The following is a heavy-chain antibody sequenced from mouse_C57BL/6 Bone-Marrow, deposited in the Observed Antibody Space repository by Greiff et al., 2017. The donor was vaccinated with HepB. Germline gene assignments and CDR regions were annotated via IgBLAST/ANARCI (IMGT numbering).Heavy chain of an antibody. V-gene: IGHV1-54*01. CDR1: GYAFTNYL. CDR3: ARWEGNYVTRGYAMDY. D-gene: IGHD2-1*01. J-gene: IGHJ4*01. CDR2: INPGSGGT. Sequence: VQLQQSGAELVRPGTSVKVSCKASGYAFTNYLIEWVKQRPGQGLEWIGVINPGSGGTNYNEKFKGKATLTADKSSSTAYMQRSSLTSEDSAVYFCARWEGNYVTRGYAMDYWGQGTSVTVSA.